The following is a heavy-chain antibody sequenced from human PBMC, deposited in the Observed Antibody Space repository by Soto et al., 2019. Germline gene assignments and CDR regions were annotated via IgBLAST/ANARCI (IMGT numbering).Heavy chain of an antibody. J-gene: IGHJ4*02. CDR3: ARETRGTYYDDY. CDR1: GFTFSDYL. D-gene: IGHD3-16*01. V-gene: IGHV3-74*03. Sequence: PGGSLRLSCAASGFTFSDYLMHWVRQAPGKGLEWVSRIVNDGSSTTYADSVKGRFTISRDNAKNTLYLQMNSLRVEDTAVYFCARETRGTYYDDYWGQGTMITFSS. CDR2: IVNDGSST.